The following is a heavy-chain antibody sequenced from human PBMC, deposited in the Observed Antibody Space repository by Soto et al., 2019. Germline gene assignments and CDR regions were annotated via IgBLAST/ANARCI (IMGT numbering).Heavy chain of an antibody. D-gene: IGHD5-12*01. CDR2: ISYDGSNK. J-gene: IGHJ4*02. V-gene: IGHV3-30*18. CDR3: AKDGLTPVATTPKLGYYIDY. Sequence: GGSLRLSCAASGFTFSSYGMHWVRQAPGKGLEWVAVISYDGSNKYYADSVKGRFTISRDNSKNTLYLQMNSLRAEDTAVYYCAKDGLTPVATTPKLGYYIDYWGQGTLVTVSS. CDR1: GFTFSSYG.